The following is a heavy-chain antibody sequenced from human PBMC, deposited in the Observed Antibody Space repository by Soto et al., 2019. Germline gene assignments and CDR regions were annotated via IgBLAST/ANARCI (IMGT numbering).Heavy chain of an antibody. CDR2: IIPIFGTA. CDR1: GGTFSSYA. D-gene: IGHD2-21*02. Sequence: ASVKVSCKASGGTFSSYAISWVRQAPGQGLEWMGGIIPIFGTANYAQKFQGRVTITADGSTNTAYMELSSLRSEDTAVYYCARSTDGYYYGMDVWGQGTTVTVSS. V-gene: IGHV1-69*13. CDR3: ARSTDGYYYGMDV. J-gene: IGHJ6*02.